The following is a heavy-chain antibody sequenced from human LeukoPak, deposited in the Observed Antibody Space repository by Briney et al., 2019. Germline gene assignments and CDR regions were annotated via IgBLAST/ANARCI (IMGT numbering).Heavy chain of an antibody. CDR2: ISWNSGSI. Sequence: PGESLRLSCAASGLTFDDYAMHWVRQAPGKGLGWASGISWNSGSIGYADSVKGRFTISRDNAKNSLYPQMNSLRAEDTALYYCAKGPNGDPDYFDYWGQGTLVTVSS. D-gene: IGHD4-17*01. V-gene: IGHV3-9*01. CDR1: GLTFDDYA. J-gene: IGHJ4*02. CDR3: AKGPNGDPDYFDY.